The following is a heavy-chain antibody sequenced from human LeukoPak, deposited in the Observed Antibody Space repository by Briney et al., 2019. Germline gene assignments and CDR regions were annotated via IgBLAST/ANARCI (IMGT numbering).Heavy chain of an antibody. CDR3: ARGARGSGWRVFDY. D-gene: IGHD6-19*01. V-gene: IGHV3-30*04. CDR1: GFTFSSYA. Sequence: GGSLRLSCAASGFTFSSYAMHWVRQAPGKGLEWVVLISYDGGNKYSADSVKGRFTISRDNSKNTLYLQMNSLRAEDTSVYYCARGARGSGWRVFDYWGQGTLVTVSS. CDR2: ISYDGGNK. J-gene: IGHJ4*02.